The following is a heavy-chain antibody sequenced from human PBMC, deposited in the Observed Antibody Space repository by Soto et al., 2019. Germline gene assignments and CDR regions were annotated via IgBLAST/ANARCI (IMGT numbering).Heavy chain of an antibody. CDR3: AHVTNWSLAY. CDR1: GFSLSTSGEG. V-gene: IGHV2-5*01. Sequence: VNPTRTLTLTCPLSGFSLSTSGEGVGWIRQPPGKALEWLALIYWNDDKGYSPSLKRRVTITKDTSKHQVVLTMTNLDPVDTATYYCAHVTNWSLAYWGQGTLVTVS. CDR2: IYWNDDK. J-gene: IGHJ4*02. D-gene: IGHD1-1*01.